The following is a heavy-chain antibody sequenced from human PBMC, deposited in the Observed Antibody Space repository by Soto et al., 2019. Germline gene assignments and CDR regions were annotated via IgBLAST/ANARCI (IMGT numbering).Heavy chain of an antibody. Sequence: SETLSLTFTVSGGSISSYYWSWIRQPPGKGLEWIGYIYYTGSTNYNPSLKSRVTISVDTSKNHFSLKLSSVTAADTAVYYCARDGYTLTPNYYYGMDVWGQGTTVTVSS. J-gene: IGHJ6*02. CDR3: ARDGYTLTPNYYYGMDV. CDR2: IYYTGST. D-gene: IGHD4-4*01. V-gene: IGHV4-59*01. CDR1: GGSISSYY.